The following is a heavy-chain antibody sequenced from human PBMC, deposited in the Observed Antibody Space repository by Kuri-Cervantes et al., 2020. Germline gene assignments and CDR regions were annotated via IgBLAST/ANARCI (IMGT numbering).Heavy chain of an antibody. CDR2: IIPILGIA. Sequence: SVKVSCKASGGTFSSYTISWVRQAPGQGLEWMGRIIPILGIANYAQKFQGRVTMTRDTSISTAYMELSRLRSDDTAVYYCARDDYYGSGSYFAFDIWGQGTMVTVSS. CDR1: GGTFSSYT. J-gene: IGHJ3*02. V-gene: IGHV1-69*04. D-gene: IGHD3-10*01. CDR3: ARDDYYGSGSYFAFDI.